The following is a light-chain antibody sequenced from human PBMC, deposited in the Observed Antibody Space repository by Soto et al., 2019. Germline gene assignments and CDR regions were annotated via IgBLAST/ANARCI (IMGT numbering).Light chain of an antibody. Sequence: EIVLTPSPGTLSLSPVERATLSCRASQSVSSSYLAWYQQKPGQAPRLLIYGASSRATGIPDRFSGSGSGTDFTLTISRLEPEDFAVDYCQQYGSSPQTFGQGTKVDIK. CDR3: QQYGSSPQT. V-gene: IGKV3-20*01. CDR2: GAS. J-gene: IGKJ1*01. CDR1: QSVSSSY.